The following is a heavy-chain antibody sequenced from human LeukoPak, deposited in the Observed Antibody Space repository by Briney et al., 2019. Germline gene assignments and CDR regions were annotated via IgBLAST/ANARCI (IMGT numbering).Heavy chain of an antibody. CDR1: GFTFSSYS. CDR3: ARDQTTYYDSSGLVLDY. D-gene: IGHD3-22*01. CDR2: ISSSSSYI. J-gene: IGHJ4*02. Sequence: GSLRLSCAASGFTFSSYSMNWVRQAPGKGLEWVSSISSSSSYIYYADSVKGRFTISRDNAKNSLYLQMNSLRAEDTAVYYCARDQTTYYDSSGLVLDYWGQGTLVTVSS. V-gene: IGHV3-21*01.